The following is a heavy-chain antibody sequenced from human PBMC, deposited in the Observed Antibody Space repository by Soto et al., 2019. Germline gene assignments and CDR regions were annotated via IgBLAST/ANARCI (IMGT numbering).Heavy chain of an antibody. CDR1: GFTFSSYA. D-gene: IGHD4-17*01. V-gene: IGHV3-23*01. Sequence: EVQLLESGGGLVQPGGSLRLSCAASGFTFSSYAMSWVRQAPGKGLEWVSAISGSGGSTYYADSVKGRFTISRDNSKNTLYLQMKSLRAEDTAVYYCAKDRGFPHYDYGPFQHWGQGTLVTVSS. CDR3: AKDRGFPHYDYGPFQH. J-gene: IGHJ1*01. CDR2: ISGSGGST.